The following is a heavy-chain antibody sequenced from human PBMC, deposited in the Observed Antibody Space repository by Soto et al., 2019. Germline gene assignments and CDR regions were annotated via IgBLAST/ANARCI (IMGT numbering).Heavy chain of an antibody. CDR2: IHYSGST. J-gene: IGHJ4*02. CDR3: ARHEGNGNVWPLDY. Sequence: SETLSLTCTVSGDSIGTTHSYWAWIRQSPGKGLEWIGNIHYSGSTYYMPSLRSRVTLSVDTSKNQFSLRLTSVTAEDTAVYYCARHEGNGNVWPLDYWGKGILGTVSS. V-gene: IGHV4-39*01. D-gene: IGHD2-8*01. CDR1: GDSIGTTHSY.